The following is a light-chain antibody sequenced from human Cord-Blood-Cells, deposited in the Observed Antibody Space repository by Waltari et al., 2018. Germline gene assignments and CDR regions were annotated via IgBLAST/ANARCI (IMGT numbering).Light chain of an antibody. CDR2: DVS. V-gene: IGLV2-11*01. CDR1: SSDVGGYNY. Sequence: QSALTQPRSVSGSPGQSVTISCTGTSSDVGGYNYVSWYQQHPGKAPKFMMYDVSKRPAGVPDRVSGRRTGNTASLAISELEGEDEADYYCCSYAGSYTWVFGGGTKLTVV. J-gene: IGLJ3*02. CDR3: CSYAGSYTWV.